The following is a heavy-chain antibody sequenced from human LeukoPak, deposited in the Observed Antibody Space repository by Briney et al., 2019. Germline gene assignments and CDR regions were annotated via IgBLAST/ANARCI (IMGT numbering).Heavy chain of an antibody. CDR1: NGPISTYY. D-gene: IGHD1-26*01. J-gene: IGHJ4*02. CDR2: IYYGGTT. CDR3: ARHGGTLDYFDS. V-gene: IGHV4-59*08. Sequence: PSDTLSLTCSVSNGPISTYYWSWLRQSPGKGRKWIGYIYYGGTTSYNPSLKRRVTNSVHSPKNHFSLRVTSLTAADTALYYCARHGGTLDYFDSWGPGSLVIVSS.